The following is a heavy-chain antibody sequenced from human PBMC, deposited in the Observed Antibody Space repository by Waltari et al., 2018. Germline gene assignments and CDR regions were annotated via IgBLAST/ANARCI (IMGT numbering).Heavy chain of an antibody. D-gene: IGHD5-12*01. Sequence: QVQLQESGPGLVKPSETLSLTCTVSGGSISSYYWSRIRQPPGKGLELIGYIYYSGSTNYNPSLKSRVTISVDTSKNQFSLKLSSVTAADTAVYYCARGGRWLQFGNFDYWGQGTLVTVSS. CDR3: ARGGRWLQFGNFDY. CDR1: GGSISSYY. J-gene: IGHJ4*02. V-gene: IGHV4-59*01. CDR2: IYYSGST.